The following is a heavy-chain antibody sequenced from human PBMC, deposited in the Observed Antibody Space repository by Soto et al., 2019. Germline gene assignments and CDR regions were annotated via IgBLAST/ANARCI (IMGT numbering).Heavy chain of an antibody. J-gene: IGHJ6*02. CDR1: GFTFSSYS. Sequence: EVQLVESGGGLVQPGGSLRLSCAASGFTFSSYSMNWVRQAPGKGLEWVSYISSSSSTIYYADSVKGRFTISRDNAKNSLYLQMNSLRAEETVVYYCARGLYSLYCYYYYGMDVWGQGTTVTVSS. D-gene: IGHD2-15*01. CDR2: ISSSSSTI. V-gene: IGHV3-48*01. CDR3: ARGLYSLYCYYYYGMDV.